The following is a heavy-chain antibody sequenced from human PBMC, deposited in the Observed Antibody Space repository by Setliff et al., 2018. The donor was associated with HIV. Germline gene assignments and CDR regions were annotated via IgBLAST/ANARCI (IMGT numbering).Heavy chain of an antibody. CDR2: MNPNSGNT. CDR3: ARRGYPYDTSGYYYYFDY. D-gene: IGHD3-22*01. Sequence: ASVKVSCKASGYTFTKFDINWVRQATGQGLEWMGWMNPNSGNTGFAQKFQGRVTMTTDTSTRTAYMELGNLRSDDTAVYYCARRGYPYDTSGYYYYFDYWGQGTLVTVS. J-gene: IGHJ4*02. V-gene: IGHV1-8*01. CDR1: GYTFTKFD.